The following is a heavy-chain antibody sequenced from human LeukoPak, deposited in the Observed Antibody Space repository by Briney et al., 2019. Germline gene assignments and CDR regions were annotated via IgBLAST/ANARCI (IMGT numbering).Heavy chain of an antibody. V-gene: IGHV1-69*01. D-gene: IGHD1-1*01. CDR3: ARESWGTGTIRY. Sequence: SVKVSCKASGGTFSSYAISWVRQAPGQGPEWMGGIIPIFGTANYAQKFQGRVTITADESTSTAYMELSSLRSEDTAVYYCARESWGTGTIRYWGQGTLVTVSS. CDR2: IIPIFGTA. J-gene: IGHJ4*02. CDR1: GGTFSSYA.